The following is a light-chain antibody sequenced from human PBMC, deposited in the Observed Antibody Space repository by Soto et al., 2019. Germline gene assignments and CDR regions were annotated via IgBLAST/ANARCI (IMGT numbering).Light chain of an antibody. CDR2: DAS. CDR3: QQFHSFPIT. CDR1: QSITIW. Sequence: DIQMTQSPSTLSASAGDRVTITCRASQSITIWFAWYQQKPGKAPKLLIYDASTLESGVPSRFSGSGSGTKFTLTINSLQPDDFATYYCQQFHSFPITFAKGTRLEIK. J-gene: IGKJ5*01. V-gene: IGKV1-5*01.